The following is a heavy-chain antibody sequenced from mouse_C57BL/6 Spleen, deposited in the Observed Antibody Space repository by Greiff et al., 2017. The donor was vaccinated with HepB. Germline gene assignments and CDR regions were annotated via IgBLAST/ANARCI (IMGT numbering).Heavy chain of an antibody. Sequence: DVQLQESGPELVKPGASVKIPCKASGYTFTDYNMDWVKQSHGKSLEWIGDINPNNGGTIYNQKFKGKATLTVDKSSSTAYMELRSLTSEDTAVYYCARNDYDESYYAMDYWGQGTSVTVSS. CDR3: ARNDYDESYYAMDY. D-gene: IGHD2-4*01. V-gene: IGHV1-18*01. CDR2: INPNNGGT. J-gene: IGHJ4*01. CDR1: GYTFTDYN.